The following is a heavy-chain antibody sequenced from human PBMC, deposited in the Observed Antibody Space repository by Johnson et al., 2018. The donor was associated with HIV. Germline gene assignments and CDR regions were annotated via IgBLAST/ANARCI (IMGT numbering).Heavy chain of an antibody. J-gene: IGHJ3*02. CDR1: GFSFSSYG. CDR3: ARGSSSWDAFDI. Sequence: VQLVESGGVVVQPGGSLRLSCAASGFSFSSYGMHWVRQATGKRLEWVSVIGIAGDTYYPGSVKGRFTISRENAKNSLYLQMDSLRAGDTAVYYCARGSSSWDAFDIWGQGTLVTVSS. D-gene: IGHD6-13*01. V-gene: IGHV3-13*01. CDR2: IGIAGDT.